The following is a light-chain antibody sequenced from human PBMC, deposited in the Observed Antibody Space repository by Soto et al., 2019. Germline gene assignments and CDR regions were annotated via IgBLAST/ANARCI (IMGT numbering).Light chain of an antibody. J-gene: IGKJ4*01. Sequence: DIQMTQSPSSLSASVGDRVTITCRASQSISSYLNWYQQKPGRAPKVLIYAMSSLQSGVPSRFSGSGSGTEFTLTISSLQPEDLATYYCQESYRTFTFGGGTRVEIK. CDR1: QSISSY. V-gene: IGKV1-39*01. CDR2: AMS. CDR3: QESYRTFT.